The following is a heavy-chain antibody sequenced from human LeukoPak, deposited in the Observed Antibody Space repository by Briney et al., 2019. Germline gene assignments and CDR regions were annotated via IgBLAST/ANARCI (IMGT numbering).Heavy chain of an antibody. Sequence: GGSLRLSCAASGFTVTTNYMTWVRQAPGKGLEWVSIIYSGGSTNYADSVKGRFTISRDNSKNTLYLRMNSLRADDTAVYYCAKYNGNYYYGIDVWGQGTTVTVSS. D-gene: IGHD1-26*01. CDR3: AKYNGNYYYGIDV. CDR1: GFTVTTNY. V-gene: IGHV3-53*01. CDR2: IYSGGST. J-gene: IGHJ6*02.